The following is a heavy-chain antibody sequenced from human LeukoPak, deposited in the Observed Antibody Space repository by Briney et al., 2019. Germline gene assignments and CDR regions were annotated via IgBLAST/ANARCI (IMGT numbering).Heavy chain of an antibody. D-gene: IGHD3-10*01. CDR3: VKGFVHPTYYFDS. CDR2: ITGSGDGT. V-gene: IGHV3-23*01. Sequence: PGGSLRLSCAASGFTFSSYAMMWVRQAPGKRLEWISSITGSGDGTYYAESVRGRFTISRDNSEDTLYLQVNSLRVEDTAVYFCVKGFVHPTYYFDSWGQGTLVTVSS. J-gene: IGHJ4*02. CDR1: GFTFSSYA.